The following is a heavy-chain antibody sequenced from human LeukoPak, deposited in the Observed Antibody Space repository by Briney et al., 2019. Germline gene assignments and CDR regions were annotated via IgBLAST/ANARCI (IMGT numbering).Heavy chain of an antibody. V-gene: IGHV4-34*01. J-gene: IGHJ4*02. CDR1: GGSFSGYY. D-gene: IGHD3-10*01. CDR2: INHSGST. Sequence: SETLSPTCAVYGGSFSGYYWSWIRQPPGKGLEWIGEINHSGSTNYNPSLKSRVTISVDTSKNQFSLKLSSVTAADTAVYYCARSYGSGSYEYYFDYWGQGTLVTVSS. CDR3: ARSYGSGSYEYYFDY.